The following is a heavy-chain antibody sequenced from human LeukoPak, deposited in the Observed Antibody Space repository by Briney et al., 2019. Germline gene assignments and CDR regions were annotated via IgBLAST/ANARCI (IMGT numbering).Heavy chain of an antibody. Sequence: SGKVSCKASGGTFSTYAISWVRQAPGQGLEWMGGITPILGTANYAQKFQGRVTINADQSTSTAYMELSSLRSEDTAVYYCARSLIDYGGSYDAFDIWGQGTMVTISS. CDR2: ITPILGTA. D-gene: IGHD4-23*01. CDR1: GGTFSTYA. V-gene: IGHV1-69*10. J-gene: IGHJ3*02. CDR3: ARSLIDYGGSYDAFDI.